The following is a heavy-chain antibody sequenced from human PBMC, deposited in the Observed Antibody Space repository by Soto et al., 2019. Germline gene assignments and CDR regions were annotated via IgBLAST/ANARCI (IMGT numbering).Heavy chain of an antibody. J-gene: IGHJ4*02. CDR2: INHSGST. CDR1: GGSFSGYY. V-gene: IGHV4-34*01. Sequence: PSETLSLTCAVYGGSFSGYYWSWISQPQEKGLELKGEINHSGSTNYNTSLKSRVTISVDTSKNQFALKLSSVTAADTAVYYCATGKTLGNWGQGTLVTVSS. CDR3: ATGKTLGN.